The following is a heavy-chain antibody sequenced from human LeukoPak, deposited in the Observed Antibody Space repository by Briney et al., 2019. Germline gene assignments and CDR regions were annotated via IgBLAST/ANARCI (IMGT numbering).Heavy chain of an antibody. V-gene: IGHV4-59*01. Sequence: SETLSLTCTVSGGSISSYYWSWIRQPPGMGLEWIGYFYYSGSTNYNPSLKSRVTISVDTSKNQFSLKLSSVTAADTAVYYCARDQYGGYLNNWFDPWGQGTLVTVSS. J-gene: IGHJ5*02. CDR1: GGSISSYY. CDR3: ARDQYGGYLNNWFDP. D-gene: IGHD4-17*01. CDR2: FYYSGST.